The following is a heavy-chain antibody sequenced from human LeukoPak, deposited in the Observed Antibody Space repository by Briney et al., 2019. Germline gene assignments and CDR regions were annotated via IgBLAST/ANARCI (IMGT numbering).Heavy chain of an antibody. CDR3: VKDLTGTWSFDY. CDR1: GFTFSSYA. J-gene: IGHJ4*02. V-gene: IGHV3-23*01. D-gene: IGHD3-9*01. CDR2: ISGSGGST. Sequence: GGSLRLSCAASGFTFSSYAMSWVRQAPGKGLEWVSAISGSGGSTYYADSVKGRFTISRDNSKNALYLQLTSLRLEDTALYYCVKDLTGTWSFDYWGQGTLVTVSS.